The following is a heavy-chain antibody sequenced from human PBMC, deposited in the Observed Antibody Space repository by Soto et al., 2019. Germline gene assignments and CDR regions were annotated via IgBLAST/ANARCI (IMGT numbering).Heavy chain of an antibody. Sequence: GGSLRLSCAASGFTFSSYAMSWVRQAPGKGLEWVSAISGSGGSTYYADSVKGRFTISRNNSKNTLYLQMNSLRAEDTAVYYCAKPLYSGYDSFDYWGQGTLVTVSS. CDR1: GFTFSSYA. J-gene: IGHJ4*02. V-gene: IGHV3-23*01. D-gene: IGHD5-12*01. CDR3: AKPLYSGYDSFDY. CDR2: ISGSGGST.